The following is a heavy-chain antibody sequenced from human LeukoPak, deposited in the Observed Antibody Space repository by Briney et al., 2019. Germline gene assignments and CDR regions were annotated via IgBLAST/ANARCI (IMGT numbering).Heavy chain of an antibody. CDR2: ISYDGSNK. CDR1: GFTFSSYG. D-gene: IGHD6-13*01. Sequence: GGSLRLSCAASGFTFSSYGMRWVRQAPGKGLEWVAVISYDGSNKYYADSVKGRFTISRDNSKNTLYLQMNSLRAEDTAVYYCAKTHTGSWSLFDYWGQGTLVTVSS. CDR3: AKTHTGSWSLFDY. V-gene: IGHV3-30*18. J-gene: IGHJ4*02.